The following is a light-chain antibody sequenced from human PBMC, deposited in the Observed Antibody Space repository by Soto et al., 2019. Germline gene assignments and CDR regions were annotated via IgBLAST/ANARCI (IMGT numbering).Light chain of an antibody. CDR1: QSLSSW. CDR2: KAS. Sequence: DTQMTQSPSTLSASVGDRVTITCRASQSLSSWLAWYQQKPGKAPKLLVYKASSLKTGVPPRFSGSESGTEFSLTISSLQTDDFATYYCQQYHTYTWTFGQRTKVEFK. V-gene: IGKV1-5*03. CDR3: QQYHTYTWT. J-gene: IGKJ1*01.